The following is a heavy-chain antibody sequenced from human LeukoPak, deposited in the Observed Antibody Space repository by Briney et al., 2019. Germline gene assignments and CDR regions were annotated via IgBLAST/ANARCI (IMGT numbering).Heavy chain of an antibody. D-gene: IGHD3-16*02. J-gene: IGHJ6*02. Sequence: SETLSLTCTVSGGSISSYYWSWIRQPPGKGLEWIGYIYYSGSTNYNPSLKSRVTISVDTSKNQFSLKLSSVTAADTAVYYCARGPTFDDYVWGSYRYYYGMDVWGQGTTVTVSS. CDR3: ARGPTFDDYVWGSYRYYYGMDV. V-gene: IGHV4-59*01. CDR1: GGSISSYY. CDR2: IYYSGST.